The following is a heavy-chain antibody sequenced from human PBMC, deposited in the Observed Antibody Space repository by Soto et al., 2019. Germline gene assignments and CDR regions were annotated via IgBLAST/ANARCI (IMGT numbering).Heavy chain of an antibody. CDR1: GGSSGGYY. CDR3: ARGDNVTGMNVFEV. CDR2: VNPSGST. D-gene: IGHD1-1*01. Sequence: SETLSLTCDVYGGSSGGYYWSWIRQPPGKGLEWIGEVNPSGSTNFNPSLKTRVTISMDASENHLALKLSSVTAADTAVYYCARGDNVTGMNVFEVWDHGTMVTVSS. J-gene: IGHJ3*01. V-gene: IGHV4-34*01.